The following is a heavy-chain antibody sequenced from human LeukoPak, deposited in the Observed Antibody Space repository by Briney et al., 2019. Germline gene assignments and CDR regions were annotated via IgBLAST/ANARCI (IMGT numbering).Heavy chain of an antibody. CDR3: ARGSNAVGLGYYYYYMDV. CDR2: IYHSGST. CDR1: GYSIGSGYY. D-gene: IGHD4-11*01. V-gene: IGHV4-38-2*02. Sequence: SETLSLTCTVSGYSIGSGYYWGWIRQPPGKGLEWIGSIYHSGSTYYNPSLKSRVTISVDTSKNQFSLKLSSVTAADTAVYYCARGSNAVGLGYYYYYMDVWGKGTTVTVSS. J-gene: IGHJ6*03.